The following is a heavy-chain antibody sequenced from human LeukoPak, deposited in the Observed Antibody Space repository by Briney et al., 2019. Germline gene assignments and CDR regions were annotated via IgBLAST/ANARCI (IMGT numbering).Heavy chain of an antibody. J-gene: IGHJ3*02. D-gene: IGHD4-17*01. CDR2: ISRSSRVI. CDR1: GFTVSSNY. CDR3: ASHDYGNHDAFDI. V-gene: IGHV3-11*03. Sequence: GGSLRLSCAASGFTVSSNYMSWVRQAPGKGLEWLSYISRSSRVIHFADSVKGRFTISRDNAKNSLYLQMNSLRTEDTAVYYCASHDYGNHDAFDIWGQGTMVAVSS.